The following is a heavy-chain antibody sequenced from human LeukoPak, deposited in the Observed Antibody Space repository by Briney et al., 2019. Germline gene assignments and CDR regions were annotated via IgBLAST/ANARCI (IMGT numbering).Heavy chain of an antibody. D-gene: IGHD3-10*01. V-gene: IGHV1-2*02. CDR2: INPNSGGT. CDR3: VRGGGFNSGFEY. CDR1: GYTFTNYG. J-gene: IGHJ4*02. Sequence: ASVKVSCKTSGYTFTNYGISWVRQAPGQGLQWMGWINPNSGGTNYAQKFQGRVTMTRDTSISTAYMELSRLRSDDTAVYYCVRGGGFNSGFEYWGQGTLVIVSS.